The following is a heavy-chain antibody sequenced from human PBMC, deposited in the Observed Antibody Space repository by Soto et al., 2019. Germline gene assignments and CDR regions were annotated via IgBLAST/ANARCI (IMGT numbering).Heavy chain of an antibody. CDR3: ARDQGIAVAGYWYFDL. CDR1: GFTFSSYS. Sequence: EVQLVESGGGLVKPGGSLRLSCAASGFTFSSYSMNWVRQAPGKGLEWVSSISSSSSYIYYADSVKGRFTISRDNAKNSLYLQMNSLRAEDTAVYYCARDQGIAVAGYWYFDLWGRGALVTVSS. D-gene: IGHD6-19*01. CDR2: ISSSSSYI. V-gene: IGHV3-21*01. J-gene: IGHJ2*01.